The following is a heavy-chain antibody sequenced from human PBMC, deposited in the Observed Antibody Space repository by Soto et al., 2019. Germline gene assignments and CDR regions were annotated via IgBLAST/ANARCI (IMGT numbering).Heavy chain of an antibody. J-gene: IGHJ3*02. CDR3: ARGDGLLLWFGELLLMDAFDI. CDR1: GGSISSYY. Sequence: SETLSLTCTVSGGSISSYYWSWIRQPPGKGLEWIGYIYYSGSTNYSPSLKSRVTISVDTSKNQLSLKLSSVTAADTAVYYCARGDGLLLWFGELLLMDAFDIWGQGTMVTVSS. V-gene: IGHV4-59*01. CDR2: IYYSGST. D-gene: IGHD3-10*01.